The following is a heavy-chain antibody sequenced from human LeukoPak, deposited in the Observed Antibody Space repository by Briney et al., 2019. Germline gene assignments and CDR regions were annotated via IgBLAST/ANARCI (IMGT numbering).Heavy chain of an antibody. V-gene: IGHV1-2*02. J-gene: IGHJ4*02. Sequence: ASVKVSCQTSGYTFTCYYIHWVRQAPPHGREWMGWMNPNGGGSICAQKFQGSVTMTRETSISTAYTELSRLSSDDTAVYYCARVQVSDDNWGFFDYWGEGSLVTVSS. CDR2: MNPNGGGS. CDR3: ARVQVSDDNWGFFDY. CDR1: GYTFTCYY. D-gene: IGHD1-1*01.